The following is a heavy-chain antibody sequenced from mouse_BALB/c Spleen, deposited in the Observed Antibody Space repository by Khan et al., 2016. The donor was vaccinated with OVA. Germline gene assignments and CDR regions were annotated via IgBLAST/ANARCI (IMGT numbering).Heavy chain of an antibody. Sequence: EVQLVESGPGLVKPSQSLSLTCTVTGYSITSDYAWNWIRQFPGNKLEWMGYISSSGSTNYNPALKSRISITRDTSKNQFFLQLNSVTTEDTATYYCARDGSRYNYAMDYLGQGTSGTGSS. CDR3: ARDGSRYNYAMDY. CDR2: ISSSGST. CDR1: GYSITSDYA. J-gene: IGHJ4*01. V-gene: IGHV3-2*02. D-gene: IGHD2-3*01.